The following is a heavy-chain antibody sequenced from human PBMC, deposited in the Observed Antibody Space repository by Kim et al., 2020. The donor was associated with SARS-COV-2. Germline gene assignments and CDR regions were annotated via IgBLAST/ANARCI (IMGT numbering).Heavy chain of an antibody. CDR1: GYTLSSYT. V-gene: IGHV1-18*01. CDR2: IIAYIDNT. Sequence: ASVKVSCKASGYTLSSYTISWVRQAPGQGLEWMGRIIAYIDNTKYAQNLRGRVTITADTSTSTAYMELRSLRSDDTAVYYCARDSRDDDDTSTGWFDQWGQGTLVTVSS. J-gene: IGHJ5*02. D-gene: IGHD3-22*01. CDR3: ARDSRDDDDTSTGWFDQ.